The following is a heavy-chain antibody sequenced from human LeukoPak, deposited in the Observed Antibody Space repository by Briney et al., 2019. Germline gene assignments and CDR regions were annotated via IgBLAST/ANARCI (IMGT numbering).Heavy chain of an antibody. CDR2: INPNSGGT. D-gene: IGHD6-19*01. CDR3: ARDIAVAGTNFDY. J-gene: IGHJ4*02. CDR1: GYTFTGYY. Sequence: ASVKVSGKASGYTFTGYYMHWVRQAPGQGLEWMGWINPNSGGTNYAQKFQGRVTMTRDTSISTAYMELSRLRSDDTAVYYCARDIAVAGTNFDYWGQGTLVTVSS. V-gene: IGHV1-2*02.